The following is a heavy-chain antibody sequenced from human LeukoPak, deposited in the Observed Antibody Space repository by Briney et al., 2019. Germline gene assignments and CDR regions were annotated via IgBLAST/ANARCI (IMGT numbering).Heavy chain of an antibody. V-gene: IGHV1-2*02. Sequence: ASVKDSCQATGCAGICCGMHSVGPPPGQGLEWMGWINPNGGGTNYAQKFQGRVTMTRDTSISTAYMELTRLRSYYAAVYYCARVVHHNDSKGKVLVDILGQGTMVTVSS. D-gene: IGHD4-11*01. J-gene: IGHJ3*02. CDR2: INPNGGGT. CDR3: ARVVHHNDSKGKVLVDI. CDR1: GCAGICCG.